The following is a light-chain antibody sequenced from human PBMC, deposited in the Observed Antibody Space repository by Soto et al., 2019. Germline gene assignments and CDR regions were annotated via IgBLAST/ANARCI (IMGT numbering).Light chain of an antibody. CDR2: GAS. V-gene: IGKV3-20*01. CDR1: QSVSSN. CDR3: HHCEP. Sequence: EIGLNKSLCTLSLNKGERATLSCRASQSVSSNLAWYQQKPGQAPRLLIYGASSRATGIPDRFSGSGSGTEFTLTISRLEPEDFTVYYCHHCEPFGQGTKVDI. J-gene: IGKJ1*01.